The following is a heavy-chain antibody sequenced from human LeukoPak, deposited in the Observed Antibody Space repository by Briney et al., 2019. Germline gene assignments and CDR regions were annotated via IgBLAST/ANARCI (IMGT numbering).Heavy chain of an antibody. CDR3: AREITPYYDFWSGYWGFDY. J-gene: IGHJ4*02. D-gene: IGHD3-3*01. V-gene: IGHV3-7*01. Sequence: QSGGSLRLSCAASGFTFSSYWMSWVRQAPGKGLEWVANIKQDGSEKYYVDSVKGRFTISRDNAKNSLYLQMNSLRAEDTAVYYCAREITPYYDFWSGYWGFDYWGQGTLVTVSS. CDR1: GFTFSSYW. CDR2: IKQDGSEK.